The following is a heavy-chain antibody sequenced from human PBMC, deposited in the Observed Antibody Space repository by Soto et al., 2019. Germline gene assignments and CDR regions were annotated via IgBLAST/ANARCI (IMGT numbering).Heavy chain of an antibody. J-gene: IGHJ3*02. V-gene: IGHV4-31*03. CDR2: IHYSGSA. CDR1: GGSISNDNYF. Sequence: QVQLQESGPGLVKPSQTLSLTCTVSGGSISNDNYFWSWIRQHPGKCLEWIGYIHYSGSAYYNPSLRGRVIILVDTTKNQCSMKLTSVTAADTAMYYCAREVNVPADADAFDIWGQGTMVTVSS. D-gene: IGHD2-2*01. CDR3: AREVNVPADADAFDI.